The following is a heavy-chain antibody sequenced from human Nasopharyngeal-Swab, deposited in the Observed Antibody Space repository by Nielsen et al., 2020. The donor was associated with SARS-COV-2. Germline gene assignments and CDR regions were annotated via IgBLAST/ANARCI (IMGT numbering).Heavy chain of an antibody. CDR1: GFTVSSNY. J-gene: IGHJ4*02. CDR3: AGKYSNGWYRF. CDR2: IYSDGST. D-gene: IGHD6-19*01. Sequence: GESLKISCEASGFTVSSNYMSWVRQAPGKGLEWVSVIYSDGSTSYAASVKGRFTISRDKSKNTLYLQMNSLRTEDTAVYYCAGKYSNGWYRFWGQGTLVTVSS. V-gene: IGHV3-53*01.